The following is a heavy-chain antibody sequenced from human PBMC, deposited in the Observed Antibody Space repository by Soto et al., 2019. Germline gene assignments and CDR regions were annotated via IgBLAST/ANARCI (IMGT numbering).Heavy chain of an antibody. CDR1: GFRFEDYA. Sequence: EVQLVESGGGLVQPGRSLRLSCAASGFRFEDYAMHWVRQAPGKGLEWVSGIAWNSDIIGYADSVKGRFTISRDNGKNSLYLQINSLRPEDRALYYCAKDHYGSAIYGMDVWGQGTTVTVSS. CDR2: IAWNSDII. V-gene: IGHV3-9*01. D-gene: IGHD3-10*01. J-gene: IGHJ6*02. CDR3: AKDHYGSAIYGMDV.